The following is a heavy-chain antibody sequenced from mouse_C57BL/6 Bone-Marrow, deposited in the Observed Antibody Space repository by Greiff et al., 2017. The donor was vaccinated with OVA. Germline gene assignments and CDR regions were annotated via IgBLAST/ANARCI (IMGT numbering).Heavy chain of an antibody. V-gene: IGHV1-85*01. CDR2: IYPGDGGT. CDR1: GYAFSSYG. CDR3: ARIQNGYCAIDY. J-gene: IGHJ4*01. Sequence: VQLQQSGPELVKPGASVKLSCKASGYAFSSYGINWVKQRPGKGLEWIGRIYPGDGGTKYNEKFKGKATLTVDKSASTTYMKHHNLTSEDSAVYFCARIQNGYCAIDYWGQGTTVTVSS.